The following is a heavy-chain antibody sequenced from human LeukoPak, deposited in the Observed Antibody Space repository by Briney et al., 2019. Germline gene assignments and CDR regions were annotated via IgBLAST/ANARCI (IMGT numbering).Heavy chain of an antibody. J-gene: IGHJ5*02. D-gene: IGHD2-2*01. V-gene: IGHV4-38-2*02. Sequence: SETLSLTCTVSGYSISSGYYWGWIRQPPGKGLEWIGSIYHSGSTYYNPSLKSRVTISVDTSKNQFSLKLSSVTAADTAVYYCARGGYCSSTSCPIGWFDLWGQGTLVTVSS. CDR3: ARGGYCSSTSCPIGWFDL. CDR1: GYSISSGYY. CDR2: IYHSGST.